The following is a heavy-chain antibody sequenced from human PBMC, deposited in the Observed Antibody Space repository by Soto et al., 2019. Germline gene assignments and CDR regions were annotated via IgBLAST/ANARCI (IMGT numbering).Heavy chain of an antibody. CDR2: IWYDGSNK. V-gene: IGHV3-33*01. Sequence: QVQLVESGGGVVQPGRSLRLSWAASGFTFSSYGMHWVRQAPGKGLEWVAVIWYDGSNKYYADSVKGRFTISRDNSKNTLYLQMNSLRAEDTAVYYCARDEMIVAGYFEYWGQGTLVTVSS. CDR1: GFTFSSYG. CDR3: ARDEMIVAGYFEY. J-gene: IGHJ4*02. D-gene: IGHD3-22*01.